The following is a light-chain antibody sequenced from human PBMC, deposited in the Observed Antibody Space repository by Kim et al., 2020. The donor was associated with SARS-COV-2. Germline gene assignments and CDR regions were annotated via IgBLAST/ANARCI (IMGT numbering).Light chain of an antibody. Sequence: LCPGERATLSCRASQSVRSTFLAWYQQQPGQAPRLLIYGASTRATGIPDRFSGSGSGTDFTLTITRLEPEDFAVYYCQQYGTSPTTFGRGTKLEI. CDR3: QQYGTSPTT. CDR1: QSVRSTF. CDR2: GAS. J-gene: IGKJ2*01. V-gene: IGKV3-20*01.